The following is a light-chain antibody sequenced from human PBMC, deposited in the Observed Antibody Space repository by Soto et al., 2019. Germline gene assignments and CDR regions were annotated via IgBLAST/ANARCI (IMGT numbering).Light chain of an antibody. Sequence: EIVMTQSPATLSVSPGERATLSCRASQTIGSNVAWYQHKPGQAPRPLIYSVSTRATGIPARFSGSGSGTEFTLTISSLQSDDFAVYHCQQYNNWPPITFGQGTRLEIK. CDR2: SVS. CDR3: QQYNNWPPIT. J-gene: IGKJ5*01. V-gene: IGKV3-15*01. CDR1: QTIGSN.